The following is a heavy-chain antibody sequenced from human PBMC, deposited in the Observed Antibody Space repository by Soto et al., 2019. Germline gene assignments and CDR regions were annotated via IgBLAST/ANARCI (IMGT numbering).Heavy chain of an antibody. Sequence: GASVKVSCKASGYTFASYAMHWVRQAPGQRLEWMGWINPNSGGTNYAQKFQGWVTMTRDTSISTAYMELSRLRSDDTAVYYCAREVCSGGSCYSMDVWGQGTTVTVSS. V-gene: IGHV1-2*04. CDR3: AREVCSGGSCYSMDV. CDR1: GYTFASYA. D-gene: IGHD2-15*01. J-gene: IGHJ6*02. CDR2: INPNSGGT.